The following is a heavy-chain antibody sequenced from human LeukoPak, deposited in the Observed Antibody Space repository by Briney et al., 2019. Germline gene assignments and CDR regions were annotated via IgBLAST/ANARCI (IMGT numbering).Heavy chain of an antibody. V-gene: IGHV3-7*01. D-gene: IGHD2-15*01. Sequence: GGSLRLSCAASGFTFSNYWMSWVRQAPGKGLEWVANIKQDGSEKYYVDSVKGRFTIPRDNAKSSLYLQMNSLGAEDTAVYSCARALIVVGSYFDYWGQGTLVTVSS. CDR3: ARALIVVGSYFDY. CDR1: GFTFSNYW. CDR2: IKQDGSEK. J-gene: IGHJ4*02.